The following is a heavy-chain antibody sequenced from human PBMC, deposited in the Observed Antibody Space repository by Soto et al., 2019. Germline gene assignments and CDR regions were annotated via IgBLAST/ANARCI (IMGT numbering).Heavy chain of an antibody. J-gene: IGHJ3*02. V-gene: IGHV1-8*01. CDR2: MNPNSGNT. CDR1: GYTFPSYD. D-gene: IGHD4-17*01. Sequence: ASVKVSCKASGYTFPSYDINWVRQATGQGLEWMGWMNPNSGNTGYAQKFQGRVTMTRNTSISTAYMELSSLRSEDTAVYYCARVMGYGDYLSYAFDIWGQGTMVTVSS. CDR3: ARVMGYGDYLSYAFDI.